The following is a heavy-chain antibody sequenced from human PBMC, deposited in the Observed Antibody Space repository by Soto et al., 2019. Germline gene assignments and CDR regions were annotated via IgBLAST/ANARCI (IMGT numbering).Heavy chain of an antibody. D-gene: IGHD2-15*01. CDR2: ISRFSSHI. V-gene: IGHV3-21*03. CDR1: RFTFSDYS. J-gene: IGHJ3*02. CDR3: TREYCSGCSCYGFDI. Sequence: EVQLMESGGDLVKPRGSLRVSCAASRFTFSDYSMNWVRQAPGKRLEWVSSISRFSSHIYYADSVKGRFTISRDNAKNKLYRQMNSLRAEDTAMYYCTREYCSGCSCYGFDIWGQGTRVTVSS.